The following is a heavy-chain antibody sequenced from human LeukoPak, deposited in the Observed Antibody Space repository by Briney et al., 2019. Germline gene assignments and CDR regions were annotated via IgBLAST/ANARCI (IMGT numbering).Heavy chain of an antibody. D-gene: IGHD2-15*01. CDR3: ARRYCSGGSCYSRSPFDY. Sequence: ASVKVSCKASGYTFTSYGISWVRQAPGQGLEWMGWISAYNGSTNYAQKLQGRVTMTTDTSTSTAYMELRSLRSDDTAVYYCARRYCSGGSCYSRSPFDYWGQGTLVTVSS. CDR2: ISAYNGST. CDR1: GYTFTSYG. J-gene: IGHJ4*02. V-gene: IGHV1-18*01.